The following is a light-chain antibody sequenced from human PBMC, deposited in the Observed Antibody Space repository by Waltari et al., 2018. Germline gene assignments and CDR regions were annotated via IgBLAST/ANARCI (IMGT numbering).Light chain of an antibody. CDR3: QTGGHGTWV. CDR1: SGHSSNV. CDR2: VNSDGSH. J-gene: IGLJ3*02. V-gene: IGLV4-69*01. Sequence: QLVLTQSPSASASLGASVKLTCTLSSGHSSNVIACPQQQPKKGPRYLMKVNSDGSHNKGDEIPARFSGSSSGAERYLTISSLQSEDEADYYCQTGGHGTWVFGGGTKLTVL.